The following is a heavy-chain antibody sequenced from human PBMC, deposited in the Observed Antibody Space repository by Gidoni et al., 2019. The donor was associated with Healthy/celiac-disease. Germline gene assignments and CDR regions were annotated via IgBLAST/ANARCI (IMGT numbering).Heavy chain of an antibody. J-gene: IGHJ3*02. Sequence: QVQLQESGPGLVKPSETLSLTCAVSGYSISSGYYWGWIRQPPGKGLEWIGSIYHSESTYYNPSLKSRVTISVDTSKNQFSLKLSSVTAADTAVYYCARDDYYDSSELEGAFDIWGQGTMVTVSS. CDR3: ARDDYYDSSELEGAFDI. CDR1: GYSISSGYY. V-gene: IGHV4-38-2*02. CDR2: IYHSEST. D-gene: IGHD3-22*01.